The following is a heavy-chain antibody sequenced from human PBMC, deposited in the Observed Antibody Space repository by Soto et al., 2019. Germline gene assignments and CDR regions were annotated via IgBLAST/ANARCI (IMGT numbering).Heavy chain of an antibody. J-gene: IGHJ4*02. D-gene: IGHD5-18*01. V-gene: IGHV4-39*01. CDR3: ARRGYSYGHFDY. CDR2: IYYSGST. CDR1: GGSISSSSYY. Sequence: SETLSLTCTVSGGSISSSSYYWGWIRQPPGKGLEWIGSIYYSGSTYYNPSLKSRVTISVDTSKNQFSLKLSSVTAADTAVYYCARRGYSYGHFDYWGQGTLVTVSS.